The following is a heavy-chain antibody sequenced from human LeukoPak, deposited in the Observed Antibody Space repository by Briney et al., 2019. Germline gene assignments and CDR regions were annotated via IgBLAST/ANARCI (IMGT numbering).Heavy chain of an antibody. V-gene: IGHV1-69*02. J-gene: IGHJ5*02. CDR1: GGTFSSYT. Sequence: SVKVSCKASGGTFSSYTISWVRQAPGQGLEWMGRITPILGIANYAQKFQGRVTITADKSTSTACMELSSLRSEDTAVYYCARLGLDWFDPWGQGTLVTVSS. D-gene: IGHD3-16*01. CDR2: ITPILGIA. CDR3: ARLGLDWFDP.